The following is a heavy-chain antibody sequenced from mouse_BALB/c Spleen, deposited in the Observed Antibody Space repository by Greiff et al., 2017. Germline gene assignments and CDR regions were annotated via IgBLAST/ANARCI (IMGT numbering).Heavy chain of an antibody. CDR1: GFSLSTSGMG. CDR3: ARNYGSSLFDY. D-gene: IGHD1-1*01. CDR2: IYWDDDK. Sequence: QVTLKVSGPGILQPSQTLSLTCSFSGFSLSTSGMGVSWIRQPSGKGLEWLAHIYWDDDKRYNPSLKSRLTISKDTSSNQVFLKITSVDTADTATYYCARNYGSSLFDYWGQGTTLTVSS. V-gene: IGHV8-12*01. J-gene: IGHJ2*01.